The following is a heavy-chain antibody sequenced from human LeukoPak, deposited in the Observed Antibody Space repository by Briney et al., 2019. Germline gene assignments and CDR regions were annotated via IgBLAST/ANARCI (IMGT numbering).Heavy chain of an antibody. CDR1: GGSFSGYY. CDR3: ARGNDPPMIRGGAWFDP. D-gene: IGHD3-22*01. J-gene: IGHJ5*02. V-gene: IGHV4-34*01. CDR2: INHSGST. Sequence: SETLSLTCAVYGGSFSGYYWSWIRQPPGKGLEWIGEINHSGSTNYHPSLKSRVTISVDTSKNQFSLKLSSVTAADTAVYYCARGNDPPMIRGGAWFDPWGQGTLVTVSS.